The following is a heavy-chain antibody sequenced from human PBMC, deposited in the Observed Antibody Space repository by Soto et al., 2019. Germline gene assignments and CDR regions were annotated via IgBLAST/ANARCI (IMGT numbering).Heavy chain of an antibody. CDR1: GGSFSGYY. V-gene: IGHV4-34*01. CDR3: ARGRGYCSSTSCYGLRSKHNWFDP. D-gene: IGHD2-2*01. Sequence: SETLSLTCAVYGGSFSGYYWSWIRQPPGKGLEWIGEINHSGSTNYNPSLKSRVTISVDTSKNQFSLKLSSVTAADTAVYYCARGRGYCSSTSCYGLRSKHNWFDPWGQGTLVTVSS. J-gene: IGHJ5*02. CDR2: INHSGST.